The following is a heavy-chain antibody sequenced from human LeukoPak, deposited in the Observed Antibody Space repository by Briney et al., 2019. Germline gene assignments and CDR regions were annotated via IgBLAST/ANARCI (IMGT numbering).Heavy chain of an antibody. J-gene: IGHJ4*02. CDR1: GFTFSSYS. V-gene: IGHV3-33*08. CDR3: ASGDSIAAAGPYYFDY. D-gene: IGHD6-13*01. Sequence: GGSLRLSCAASGFTFSSYSINWVGQAPGKGLEWVAVIWYDGSNKYYADSVKGRFTISRDNSKNTLYLQMNSLRAEDTAVYYCASGDSIAAAGPYYFDYWGQGTLVTVSS. CDR2: IWYDGSNK.